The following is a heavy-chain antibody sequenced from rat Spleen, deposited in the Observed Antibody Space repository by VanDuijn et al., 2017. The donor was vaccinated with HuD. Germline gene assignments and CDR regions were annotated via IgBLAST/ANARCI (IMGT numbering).Heavy chain of an antibody. V-gene: IGHV5-29*01. CDR2: ISYDGSTT. D-gene: IGHD1-11*01. Sequence: EVQLVESGGGLVQPGRSLKLSCAASGFAFSDYAMAWVRQAPTKGLDWVATISYDGSTTYYRDSVKGRFTISRDNTKSTLYLQMDSLRSEDTATYYCGRGGGNPPFDYWGQGVMVTVSS. CDR1: GFAFSDYA. J-gene: IGHJ2*01. CDR3: GRGGGNPPFDY.